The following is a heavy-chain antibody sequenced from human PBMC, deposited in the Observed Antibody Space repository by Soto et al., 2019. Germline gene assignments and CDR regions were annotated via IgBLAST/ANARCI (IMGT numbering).Heavy chain of an antibody. CDR2: IYYSGST. D-gene: IGHD6-19*01. CDR3: ARGLSTHIAVAGMGYFDS. J-gene: IGHJ4*02. CDR1: GGSISSGDYY. Sequence: PSETLSLTCTVSGGSISSGDYYWSWIRQPPGKGLEWIGYIYYSGSTYYNPSLKSRVTISVDTSKNQFSLKLSSVTAADTAVYYCARGLSTHIAVAGMGYFDSWGQGTLVTVSP. V-gene: IGHV4-30-4*01.